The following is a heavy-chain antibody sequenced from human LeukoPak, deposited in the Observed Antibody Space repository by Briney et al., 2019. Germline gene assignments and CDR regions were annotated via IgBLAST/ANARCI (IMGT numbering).Heavy chain of an antibody. CDR3: ARDRYFDWLFDY. V-gene: IGHV3-48*03. CDR1: GFTFSSYE. Sequence: GGSLRLSCAASGFTFSSYEMNWVRQAPGKGLEWVSYISSSGSTIYYADSVKGRFTISRDNAKNSLYLQMNGLRAEDTAVYYCARDRYFDWLFDYWGQGTLVTVSS. CDR2: ISSSGSTI. J-gene: IGHJ4*02. D-gene: IGHD3-9*01.